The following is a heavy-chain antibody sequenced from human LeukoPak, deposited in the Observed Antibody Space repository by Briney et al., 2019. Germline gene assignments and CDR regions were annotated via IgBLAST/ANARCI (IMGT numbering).Heavy chain of an antibody. D-gene: IGHD5-12*01. Sequence: GGSLRLSCAASGFTFSSYWMHWVRQGPGKGLVWVSRINSDGSNTAYADSVKGRFTISRDNAKNTLSPQMNSLRAEDTAVYYCARGYAGGYFDLWGRGTLVTVSS. CDR3: ARGYAGGYFDL. J-gene: IGHJ2*01. CDR1: GFTFSSYW. V-gene: IGHV3-74*01. CDR2: INSDGSNT.